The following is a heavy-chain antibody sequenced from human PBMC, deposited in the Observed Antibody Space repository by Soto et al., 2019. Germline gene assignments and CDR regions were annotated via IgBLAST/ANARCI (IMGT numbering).Heavy chain of an antibody. Sequence: QLQLQESGSGLVKPSQTLSLTCAVSGGSISSGGYSWSWIRQPPGKGLEWIGYIYHSGRTYYNPSLKSRITVSVDRSMNKFSLKLSSVTAADTAVYYWARAGGLGAVAADYWGQGTLVTVSS. D-gene: IGHD6-19*01. J-gene: IGHJ4*02. CDR2: IYHSGRT. V-gene: IGHV4-30-2*01. CDR3: ARAGGLGAVAADY. CDR1: GGSISSGGYS.